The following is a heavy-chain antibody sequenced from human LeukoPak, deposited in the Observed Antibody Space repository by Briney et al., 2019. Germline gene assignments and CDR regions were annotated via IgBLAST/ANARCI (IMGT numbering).Heavy chain of an antibody. CDR2: INPNSGGT. Sequence: ASVKVSCKASGYTFMNYYMHWVRQAPGQGLEWMGWINPNSGGTNYAQKFQGRVTMTRDTSISTAYMELSRLRSDDTAVYYCARDTPRPVPRGFEYWGQGTLVTVSS. CDR1: GYTFMNYY. CDR3: ARDTPRPVPRGFEY. V-gene: IGHV1-2*02. J-gene: IGHJ4*02.